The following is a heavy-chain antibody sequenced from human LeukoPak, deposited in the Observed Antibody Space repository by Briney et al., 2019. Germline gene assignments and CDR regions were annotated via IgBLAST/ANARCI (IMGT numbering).Heavy chain of an antibody. CDR2: INPNSGGT. V-gene: IGHV1-2*02. CDR3: ARAGGAAAGTGDYYYYYYMDV. J-gene: IGHJ6*03. CDR1: GYIFTSYY. D-gene: IGHD6-13*01. Sequence: VASVKVSCKASGYIFTSYYMHWVRQAPGQGLEWMGWINPNSGGTNYAQKFQGRVTMTRDTSISTAYMELSRLRSGDTAVYYCARAGGAAAGTGDYYYYYYMDVWGKGTTVTVSS.